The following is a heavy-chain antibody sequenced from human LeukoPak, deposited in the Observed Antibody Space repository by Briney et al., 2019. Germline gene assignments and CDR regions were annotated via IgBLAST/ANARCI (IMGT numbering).Heavy chain of an antibody. D-gene: IGHD4-17*01. J-gene: IGHJ5*02. Sequence: KPSETLSLTCTVSGGSISRNSYYWGWIRQPPGKGLEWIGTIYYSGSTYYNPSLKSRVTISVDTSKNQFSLKLSSVTAADTAVYYCARVPYGDSNWFDPWGQGTLVTVSS. CDR1: GGSISRNSYY. V-gene: IGHV4-39*07. CDR2: IYYSGST. CDR3: ARVPYGDSNWFDP.